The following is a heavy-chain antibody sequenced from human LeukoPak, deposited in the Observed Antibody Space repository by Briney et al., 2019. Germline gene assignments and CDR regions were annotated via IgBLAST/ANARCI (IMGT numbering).Heavy chain of an antibody. CDR3: AKDNATGTGFDY. Sequence: GGSLRLSCAASGFTFSSYAMHWVRQAPGKGLEWVSGISWNSGSIGYADSVKGRFTISRDNAKNSLYLQMNSLRAEDTALYYCAKDNATGTGFDYWGQGTLVTVSS. V-gene: IGHV3-9*01. CDR2: ISWNSGSI. CDR1: GFTFSSYA. D-gene: IGHD1-1*01. J-gene: IGHJ4*02.